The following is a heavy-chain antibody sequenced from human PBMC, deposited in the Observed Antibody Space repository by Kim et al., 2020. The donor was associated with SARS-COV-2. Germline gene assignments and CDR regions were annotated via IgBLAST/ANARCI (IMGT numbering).Heavy chain of an antibody. CDR1: GGSISSYY. CDR2: IYYSGST. D-gene: IGHD4-17*01. V-gene: IGHV4-59*01. CDR3: AREGPDYGDYNAFDI. J-gene: IGHJ3*02. Sequence: SETLSLTCTVSGGSISSYYWSWIRQPPGKGLEWIGYIYYSGSTNYNPSLKSRVTISVDTSKNQFSLKLSSVTAADTAVYYCAREGPDYGDYNAFDIWGQGTMVTVSS.